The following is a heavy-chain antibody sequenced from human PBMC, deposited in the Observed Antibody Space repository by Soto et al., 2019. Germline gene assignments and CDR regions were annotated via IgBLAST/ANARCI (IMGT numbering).Heavy chain of an antibody. V-gene: IGHV4-61*01. J-gene: IGHJ2*01. Sequence: QVQLQESGPGLVKPSETLSLTCFVSGASVSGGSYYWSWIRQPPGKGLEWIGYVYYSGTTDYSPSLKSRVTLAGDTSTNQFSLRLSSVTAADSGLYYCAREVDWGGDVGLWGRGTVVTVSS. CDR1: GASVSGGSYY. CDR2: VYYSGTT. D-gene: IGHD2-21*02. CDR3: AREVDWGGDVGL.